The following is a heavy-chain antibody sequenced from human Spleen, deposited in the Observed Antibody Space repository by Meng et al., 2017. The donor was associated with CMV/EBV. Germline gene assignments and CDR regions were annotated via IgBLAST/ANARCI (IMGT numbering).Heavy chain of an antibody. CDR2: INHNGST. CDR1: GSFSGYY. Sequence: GSFSGYYWSSIRQPPGEGLEWIGEINHNGSTNYNPSLKGRVTISVDTSKNQFSLKLSSVTAADTAVYYCARRQHKGGRKYSSSSPPDYWGQGTLVTSPQ. D-gene: IGHD6-6*01. CDR3: ARRQHKGGRKYSSSSPPDY. J-gene: IGHJ4*02. V-gene: IGHV4-34*01.